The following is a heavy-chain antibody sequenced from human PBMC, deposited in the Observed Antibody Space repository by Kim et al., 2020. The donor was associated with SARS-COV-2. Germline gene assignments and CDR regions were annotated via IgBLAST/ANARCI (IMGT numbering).Heavy chain of an antibody. D-gene: IGHD3-10*01. CDR3: TCSGSYYNPFDY. J-gene: IGHJ4*02. Sequence: YYADSVKGRFTIARDNSKNTLYLQMNSLRAEDTAVYYCTCSGSYYNPFDYWGQGTLVTVSS. V-gene: IGHV3-30*01.